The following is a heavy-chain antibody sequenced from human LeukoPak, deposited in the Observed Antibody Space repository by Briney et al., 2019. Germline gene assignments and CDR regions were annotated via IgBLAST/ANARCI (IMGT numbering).Heavy chain of an antibody. J-gene: IGHJ5*02. D-gene: IGHD3-22*01. CDR3: ARDATAVWYYDSSGYRWFDP. V-gene: IGHV1-69*05. CDR2: IIPIFGTA. CDR1: GYTFTSYY. Sequence: GASVKVSCKXSGYTFTSYYMHWVRQTPGQGLEWMGRIIPIFGTANYAQKFQGRVTITTDESTSTAYMELSSLRSEDTAVYYSARDATAVWYYDSSGYRWFDPWGQGTLVTVSS.